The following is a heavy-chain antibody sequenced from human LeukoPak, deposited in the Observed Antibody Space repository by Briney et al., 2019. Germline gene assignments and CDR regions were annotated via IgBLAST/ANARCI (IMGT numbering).Heavy chain of an antibody. CDR1: GFTFNGYS. J-gene: IGHJ2*01. CDR3: ARVRGPTVATWYFDL. V-gene: IGHV3-48*01. CDR2: ITTSSSIL. D-gene: IGHD4-17*01. Sequence: GGSLRLSCAASGFTFNGYSIIWVRQAPGKGLEWISYITTSSSILYHADSVKGRFTVSRDNAKNSVYLQVNSLRVEDSSVYFCARVRGPTVATWYFDLWGRGTLVTVSP.